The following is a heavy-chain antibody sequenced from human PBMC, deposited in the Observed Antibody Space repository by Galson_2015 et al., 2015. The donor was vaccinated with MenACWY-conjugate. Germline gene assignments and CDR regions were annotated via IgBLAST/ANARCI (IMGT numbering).Heavy chain of an antibody. CDR2: IRTITGST. D-gene: IGHD3-16*01. V-gene: IGHV3-23*01. CDR1: GFTFSNSA. Sequence: SLRLSCAASGFTFSNSAMNWVRQAPGKGLEWVSGIRTITGSTYYAGSVKGRFTISRDQSKDTLNLQMNSLRADDTAVYSCARGGSASNVYYLVDVWGKGTTVTVSS. J-gene: IGHJ6*03. CDR3: ARGGSASNVYYLVDV.